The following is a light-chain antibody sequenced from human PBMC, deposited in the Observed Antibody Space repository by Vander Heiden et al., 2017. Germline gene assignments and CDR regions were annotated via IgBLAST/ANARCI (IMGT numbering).Light chain of an antibody. V-gene: IGKV1-39*01. CDR3: QQSYSTPRT. J-gene: IGKJ1*01. CDR2: AAA. CDR1: QSISRY. Sequence: HVTLSPSSLSASVGDRVTITCRASQSISRYLNGYQQKPGKASKLLIYAAASVQSGVPARFSGSGSGTDFTLTISSLQPEDFATYYCQQSYSTPRTFGQGTKVEIK.